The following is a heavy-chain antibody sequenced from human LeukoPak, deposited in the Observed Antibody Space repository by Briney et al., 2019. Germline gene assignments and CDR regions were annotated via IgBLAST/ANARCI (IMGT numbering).Heavy chain of an antibody. Sequence: GGSLRLSCAASGFTFSSYSMNWVHQAPGKGLEWVSSISSSSSYIYYADSVKGRFTISRDNAKNSLYLQMNSLRAEDTAVYYCARDCDYDFWSGGYYYGMDVWGQGTTVTVSS. D-gene: IGHD3-3*01. CDR1: GFTFSSYS. J-gene: IGHJ6*02. V-gene: IGHV3-21*01. CDR2: ISSSSSYI. CDR3: ARDCDYDFWSGGYYYGMDV.